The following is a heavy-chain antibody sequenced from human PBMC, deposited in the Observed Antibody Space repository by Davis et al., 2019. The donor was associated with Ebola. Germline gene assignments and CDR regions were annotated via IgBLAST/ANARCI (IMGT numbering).Heavy chain of an antibody. CDR3: ARRNWFDP. V-gene: IGHV3-21*01. CDR1: GFTFSSYS. CDR2: ITVTSNYT. Sequence: PGGSLRLSCAASGFTFSSYSMNWVHQAPGKGLEWVSSITVTSNYTYYADSVKGRFTISRDNAKNSLYLQMNSLRAEDTAVYYCARRNWFDPWGQGTLVTVSS. J-gene: IGHJ5*02.